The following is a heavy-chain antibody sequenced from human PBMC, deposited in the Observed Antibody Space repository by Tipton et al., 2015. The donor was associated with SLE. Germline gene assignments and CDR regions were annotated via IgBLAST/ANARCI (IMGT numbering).Heavy chain of an antibody. D-gene: IGHD6-19*01. V-gene: IGHV3-30*04. CDR2: ISYDGSNK. CDR3: ASGVGAVAGGGY. CDR1: GFTFSSYA. J-gene: IGHJ4*02. Sequence: RSLRLSCAASGFTFSSYAMHWVRQAPGKGLEWVAVISYDGSNKYYADSVKGRFTISRDNSKNTLYLQMNSLRAEDTAAYYCASGVGAVAGGGYWGQGTLVTVSS.